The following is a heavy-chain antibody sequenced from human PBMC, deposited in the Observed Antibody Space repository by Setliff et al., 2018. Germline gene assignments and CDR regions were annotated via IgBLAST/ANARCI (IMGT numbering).Heavy chain of an antibody. D-gene: IGHD5-18*01. CDR2: INHSGST. Sequence: KTSETLSLTCTVSGGSISSGGYYWSWIRQPPGKGLEWIGEINHSGSTNYNPSLKSRVTISVDTSKNQFSLRLSSVTAADTAVYYCARRVGSVGIQLPDYWGQGTLVTVSS. CDR1: GGSISSGGYY. V-gene: IGHV4-39*07. J-gene: IGHJ4*02. CDR3: ARRVGSVGIQLPDY.